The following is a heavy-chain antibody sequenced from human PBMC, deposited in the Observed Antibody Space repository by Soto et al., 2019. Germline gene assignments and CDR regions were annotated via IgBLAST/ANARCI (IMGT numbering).Heavy chain of an antibody. CDR1: GFTFNSYD. V-gene: IGHV3-21*04. Sequence: GSLRLSCAASGFTFNSYDMNWVRQAPGKGLEWVSSLNSHDGLTHYADSVKGRFAISRDNAKNSLYLQMNSLRSDDTAVYYCARAITMMFLAPAYWGQGTLVTVSS. D-gene: IGHD3-22*01. CDR2: LNSHDGLT. J-gene: IGHJ4*02. CDR3: ARAITMMFLAPAY.